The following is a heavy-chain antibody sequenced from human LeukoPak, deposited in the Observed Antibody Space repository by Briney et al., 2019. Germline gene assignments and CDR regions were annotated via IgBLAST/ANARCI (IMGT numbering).Heavy chain of an antibody. CDR1: GFTFSNYD. CDR2: IGTAGDT. CDR3: ASSPAYSSSWYAIDN. J-gene: IGHJ4*02. D-gene: IGHD6-13*01. Sequence: GGSLRLSRAASGFTFSNYDMHWVRQAARKGLERVSGIGTAGDTSYPGSVKGRFTITRENAKNSLYLHMNSLSAGDTAVYYCASSPAYSSSWYAIDNWGQGTLVTVSS. V-gene: IGHV3-13*01.